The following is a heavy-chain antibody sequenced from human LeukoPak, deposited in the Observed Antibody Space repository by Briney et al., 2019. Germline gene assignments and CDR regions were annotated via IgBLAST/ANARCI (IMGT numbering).Heavy chain of an antibody. CDR3: ATGIIAARPDGDY. Sequence: ASVKVSCKVSGYTLTELSMHWVRQAPGKGLEWMGGFDPEDGETIYTQKFQGRVTMTEDTSTDTAYMELSSLRSEDTAVYYCATGIIAARPDGDYWGQGTLVTVSS. J-gene: IGHJ4*02. V-gene: IGHV1-24*01. CDR2: FDPEDGET. D-gene: IGHD6-6*01. CDR1: GYTLTELS.